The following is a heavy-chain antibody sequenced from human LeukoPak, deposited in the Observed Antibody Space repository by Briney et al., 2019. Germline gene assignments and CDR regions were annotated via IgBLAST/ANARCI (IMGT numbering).Heavy chain of an antibody. D-gene: IGHD2-2*01. J-gene: IGHJ6*02. CDR1: GGSNSSSNW. V-gene: IGHV4-4*02. Sequence: SETLSLTCAVSGGSNSSSNWWSWVRQLPRKGLEWIGEIYHGGSTNYNPSLKSRVTISVDKSKNQFSLKLSSVTAADTAVYYCARMAFPDIVVVPAAIAQGYGMDVWGQGTTVTVSS. CDR3: ARMAFPDIVVVPAAIAQGYGMDV. CDR2: IYHGGST.